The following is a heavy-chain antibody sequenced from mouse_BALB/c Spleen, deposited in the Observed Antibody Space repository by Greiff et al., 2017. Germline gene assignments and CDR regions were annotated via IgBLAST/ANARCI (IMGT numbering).Heavy chain of an antibody. V-gene: IGHV5-9-4*01. J-gene: IGHJ3*01. D-gene: IGHD2-4*01. CDR2: ISSGGSYT. CDR3: ARPSMITTRTWFAY. Sequence: DVHLVESGGGLVKPGGSLKLSCAASGFTFSSYAMSWVRQSPEKRLEWVAEISSGGSYTYYPDTVTGRFTISRDNAKNTLYLEMSSLRSEDTAMYYCARPSMITTRTWFAYWGQGTLVTVSA. CDR1: GFTFSSYA.